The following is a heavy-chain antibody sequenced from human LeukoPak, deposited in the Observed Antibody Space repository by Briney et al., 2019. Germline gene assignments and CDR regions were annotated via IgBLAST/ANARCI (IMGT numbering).Heavy chain of an antibody. J-gene: IGHJ3*02. D-gene: IGHD2-2*01. Sequence: GESLKISCKGSGYSFTSYWIGWVRQMPGKGLEWMGTIYPGGSDTRYSPSFQGQVTISADKSISTAYLQWSSLKASDTAMYYCARRKNQGYCSSTSCYARDAFDIWGQGTMVTVSS. CDR1: GYSFTSYW. V-gene: IGHV5-51*01. CDR3: ARRKNQGYCSSTSCYARDAFDI. CDR2: IYPGGSDT.